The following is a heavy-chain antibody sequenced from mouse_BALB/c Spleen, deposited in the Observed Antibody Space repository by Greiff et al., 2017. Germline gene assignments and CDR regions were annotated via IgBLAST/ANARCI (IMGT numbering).Heavy chain of an antibody. Sequence: EVKLEASGGGLVKPGGSLKLSCAASGFTFSSYAMSWVRQSPEKRLEWVAEISSGGSYTYYPDTVTGRFTISRDNAKNTLYLEMSSLRSEDTAMYYCARDQGLRIAYWGQGTLVTVSA. CDR3: ARDQGLRIAY. CDR2: ISSGGSYT. CDR1: GFTFSSYA. V-gene: IGHV5-9-4*01. J-gene: IGHJ3*01. D-gene: IGHD2-4*01.